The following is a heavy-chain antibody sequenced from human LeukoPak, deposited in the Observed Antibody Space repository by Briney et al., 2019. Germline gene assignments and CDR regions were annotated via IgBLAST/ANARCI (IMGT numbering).Heavy chain of an antibody. CDR1: GGSFSGYY. CDR2: INHSGST. CDR3: ARVVVVVAYYFDY. J-gene: IGHJ4*02. V-gene: IGHV4-34*01. Sequence: SETLSLTCAVYGGSFSGYYWSWIRQPPGKGLEWIGEINHSGSTNYNPSLKSRVTISVDTSKNQFSLKLSSVTAADTAVYYCARVVVVVAYYFDYWGQGTLVTVSS. D-gene: IGHD2-15*01.